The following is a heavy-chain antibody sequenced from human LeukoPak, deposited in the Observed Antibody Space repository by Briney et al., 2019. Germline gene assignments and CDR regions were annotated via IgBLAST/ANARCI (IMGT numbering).Heavy chain of an antibody. V-gene: IGHV5-51*01. CDR2: IYPGDSDT. Sequence: GESLQISCKGSGHSFTTYWIGWVRQMPGKGLEWMGIIYPGDSDTRYSPSFQGQVTISADKSISTAYLQWSSLKASDTAMYYCARRDTSGWWYFDYWGQGTLVTVSS. CDR1: GHSFTTYW. CDR3: ARRDTSGWWYFDY. D-gene: IGHD6-19*01. J-gene: IGHJ4*02.